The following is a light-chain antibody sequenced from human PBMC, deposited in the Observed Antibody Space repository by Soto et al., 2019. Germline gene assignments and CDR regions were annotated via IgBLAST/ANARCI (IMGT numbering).Light chain of an antibody. Sequence: DIQVTQSPSSLSASVGDTVTITCRTSQTISNYLNWYQHTPGKAPKLLIYATFNLESGVPSRFSGGGSETEFTLTITSLQPEDFTSYSCQQTYSAQWTFGQGT. V-gene: IGKV1-39*01. CDR1: QTISNY. CDR3: QQTYSAQWT. J-gene: IGKJ1*01. CDR2: ATF.